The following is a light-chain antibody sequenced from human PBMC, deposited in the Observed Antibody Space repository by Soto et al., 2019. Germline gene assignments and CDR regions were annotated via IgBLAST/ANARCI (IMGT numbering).Light chain of an antibody. CDR2: GAS. V-gene: IGKV3-20*01. CDR3: QQYGSSPPYT. CDR1: QSVSSSY. Sequence: EIVLTQSPGTLSLSPGERATLSCRASQSVSSSYLAWYQQKPGQAPRLLIYGASSRATGIPDRFIGSGSGTDVTLTISRLEPEDFAVYYCQQYGSSPPYTFGKGTKLEIK. J-gene: IGKJ2*01.